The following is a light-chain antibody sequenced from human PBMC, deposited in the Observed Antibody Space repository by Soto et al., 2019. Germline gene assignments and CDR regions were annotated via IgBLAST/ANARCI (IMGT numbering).Light chain of an antibody. Sequence: DFQMTQSPSTLSASVGDRVTITCRASQSIHSWLAWYQQKPGRTPKLLIYKASTLESGVPSRFSGSGSGTEFTLTISSMRPDDFATYYCQQYNTHPYTFGQGTKLEIK. CDR1: QSIHSW. CDR2: KAS. J-gene: IGKJ2*01. V-gene: IGKV1-5*03. CDR3: QQYNTHPYT.